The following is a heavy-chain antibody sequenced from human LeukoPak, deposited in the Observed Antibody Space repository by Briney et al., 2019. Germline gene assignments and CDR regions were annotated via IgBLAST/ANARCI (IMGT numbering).Heavy chain of an antibody. J-gene: IGHJ5*02. CDR1: GGSFSGYY. Sequence: SETLSLTCAVYGGSFSGYYWSWIRQPPGKGLEWIGEINHSGSTNYNPSLKSRVTISVDTSKNQFSLKLSSVTAADTAVYYCARDLDPWGQGTLVTVSS. V-gene: IGHV4-34*01. CDR2: INHSGST. CDR3: ARDLDP.